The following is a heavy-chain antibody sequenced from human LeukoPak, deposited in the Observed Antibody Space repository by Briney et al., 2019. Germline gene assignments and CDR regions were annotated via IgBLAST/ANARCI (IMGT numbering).Heavy chain of an antibody. Sequence: MPSETLSLTCAVSGGSISSRYWWSWVRQPPGKGLEWIGEINHSGSTNYNPSLKSRVTISVDTSKNQFSLKLNSVTATDTAVYYCARHYGPWGQGTLVTVSS. CDR3: ARHYGP. CDR1: GGSISSRYW. D-gene: IGHD3-16*01. V-gene: IGHV4-4*02. CDR2: INHSGST. J-gene: IGHJ4*02.